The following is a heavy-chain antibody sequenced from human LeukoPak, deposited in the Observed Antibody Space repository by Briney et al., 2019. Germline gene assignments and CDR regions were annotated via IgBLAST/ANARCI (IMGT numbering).Heavy chain of an antibody. V-gene: IGHV3-64*04. CDR2: ISSNGGST. Sequence: GGSLRLSCSASGFTFSSYAMHWVRQAPGKGLEYVSAISSNGGSTYYADSVKGRFTISRDNSKNTLYLQMNSLRAEDTAVYYCARDDLDDYGDYNPDYWGQGTLVTVSS. CDR3: ARDDLDDYGDYNPDY. CDR1: GFTFSSYA. D-gene: IGHD4-17*01. J-gene: IGHJ4*02.